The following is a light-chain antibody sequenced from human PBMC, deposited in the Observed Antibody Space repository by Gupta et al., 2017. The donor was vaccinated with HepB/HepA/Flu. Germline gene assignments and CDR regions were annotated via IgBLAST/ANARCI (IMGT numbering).Light chain of an antibody. CDR1: QSVSNN. Sequence: EILMTQSPATLSVSPGERATLSCRASQSVSNNLAWYQQKPGQAPRLIIYGASTRATGIPARFSGSGGGKEFTLISSSLHYEDFVVYYCQHYNTWQTFGQGTKVEIK. CDR2: GAS. J-gene: IGKJ1*01. V-gene: IGKV3-15*01. CDR3: QHYNTWQT.